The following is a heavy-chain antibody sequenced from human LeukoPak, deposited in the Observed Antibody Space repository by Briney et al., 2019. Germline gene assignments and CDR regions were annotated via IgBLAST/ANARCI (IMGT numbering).Heavy chain of an antibody. CDR1: GDSISNYY. V-gene: IGHV4-4*07. CDR3: ARASDYPNYDFWSAPTEAFDM. J-gene: IGHJ3*02. Sequence: SETLSLTCSVSGDSISNYYWSWIRQPAGKGLEWIGRIYTSGSTNYNPSLKSRVTISVDTSRNQFSLKLRSVTAADTAVYYCARASDYPNYDFWSAPTEAFDMWGQGTMVTVSS. D-gene: IGHD3-3*01. CDR2: IYTSGST.